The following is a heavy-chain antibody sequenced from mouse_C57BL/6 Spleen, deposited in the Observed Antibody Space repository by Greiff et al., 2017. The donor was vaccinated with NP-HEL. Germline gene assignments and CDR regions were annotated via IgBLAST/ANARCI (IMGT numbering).Heavy chain of an antibody. V-gene: IGHV1-82*01. CDR2: IYPGDGDT. J-gene: IGHJ4*01. D-gene: IGHD3-2*02. CDR3: AREGAAQAYYAMDY. CDR1: GYAFSSSW. Sequence: VKLQESGPELVKPGASVKISCKASGYAFSSSWMNWVKQRPGKGLEWIGRIYPGDGDTNYNGKFKGKATLTADKSSSTAYMQLSSLTSEDSAVYFCAREGAAQAYYAMDYWGQGTSVTVSS.